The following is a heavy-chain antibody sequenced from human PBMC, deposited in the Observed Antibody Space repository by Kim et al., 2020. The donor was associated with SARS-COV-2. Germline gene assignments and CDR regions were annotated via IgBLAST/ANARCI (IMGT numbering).Heavy chain of an antibody. Sequence: GGSLRLSCAASGFTFDDYAMHWVRQAPGKGLEWVSGISWNSGSIGYADSVKGRFTISRDNAKNSLYLQMNSLRAEDTALYYCAKDFVPNDLGLGGWFDPWGQGTLVTVSS. CDR3: AKDFVPNDLGLGGWFDP. CDR2: ISWNSGSI. V-gene: IGHV3-9*01. CDR1: GFTFDDYA. J-gene: IGHJ5*02. D-gene: IGHD1-1*01.